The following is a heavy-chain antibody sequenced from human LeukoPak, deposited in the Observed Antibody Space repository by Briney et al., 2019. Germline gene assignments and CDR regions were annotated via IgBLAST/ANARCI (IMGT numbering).Heavy chain of an antibody. D-gene: IGHD2-15*01. V-gene: IGHV3-23*01. J-gene: IGHJ4*02. CDR2: ISGSGGST. Sequence: HPGGSLRLSCAASGFTFSSYAMSWVRQAPGKGLEWVSVISGSGGSTNYADSVKGRFTISRDNSKNTLYLQMDSLRAEDTAVYYCAKSGGNSVSYYFDYWGQGTLITVSS. CDR1: GFTFSSYA. CDR3: AKSGGNSVSYYFDY.